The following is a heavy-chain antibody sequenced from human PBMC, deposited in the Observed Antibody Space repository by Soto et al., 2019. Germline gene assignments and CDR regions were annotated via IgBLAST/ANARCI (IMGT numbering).Heavy chain of an antibody. CDR3: AGGIAARPLGY. CDR1: GGSISSGGYS. Sequence: LQLQESGSGLVKPSQTLSLTCAVSGGSISSGGYSWSWIRQPPGKGLEWIGYIYHSGSTYYNPSLKSRVTISVARSKNQFSLKLSSVTAADTAVYYCAGGIAARPLGYWGQGTLVTVSS. V-gene: IGHV4-30-2*01. J-gene: IGHJ4*02. CDR2: IYHSGST. D-gene: IGHD6-6*01.